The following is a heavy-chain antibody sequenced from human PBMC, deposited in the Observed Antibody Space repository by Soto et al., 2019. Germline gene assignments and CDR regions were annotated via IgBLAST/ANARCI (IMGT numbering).Heavy chain of an antibody. CDR3: XRDTYSGYDFGL. Sequence: QVQLRESGPGLVKPSQTLSLTCSVSGASVAGGSYYWSWVRQPPGKGLEWIGYIPSRGRPFYNPSLTSRGTISADTSKNQLSLQLTSVTAADXXXXXXXRDTYSGYDFGLWGQGTLVTVSS. V-gene: IGHV4-30-4*03. J-gene: IGHJ5*02. CDR1: GASVAGGSYY. D-gene: IGHD5-12*01. CDR2: IPSRGRP.